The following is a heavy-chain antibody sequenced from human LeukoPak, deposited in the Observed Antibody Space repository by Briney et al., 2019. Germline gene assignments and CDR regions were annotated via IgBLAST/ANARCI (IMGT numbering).Heavy chain of an antibody. J-gene: IGHJ4*02. Sequence: PSETLSLTCAVYGGSFSGYYWSWIRQPPGKGLEWIGEINHSGSTNYSPSLKSRVTISVDTSKNQFSLKLSSVTAADTAVYYCARVRWYYYDSSGQHDYWGQGTLVTVSS. CDR2: INHSGST. CDR3: ARVRWYYYDSSGQHDY. V-gene: IGHV4-34*01. D-gene: IGHD3-22*01. CDR1: GGSFSGYY.